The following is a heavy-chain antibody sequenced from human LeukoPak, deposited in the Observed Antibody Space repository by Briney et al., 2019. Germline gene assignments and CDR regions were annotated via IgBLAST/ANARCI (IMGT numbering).Heavy chain of an antibody. CDR3: ARDPNVVVPAYGFDY. J-gene: IGHJ4*02. V-gene: IGHV3-33*01. Sequence: PGGSLRLSCAASGFTFSSYGMHWVRQAPGKGLEWVAVIWYDGSNKYYADSVKGRFTISRDNSKNTLYLQMNSLRAEDTAVYYCARDPNVVVPAYGFDYWGQGTLVTVSS. CDR1: GFTFSSYG. D-gene: IGHD2-2*01. CDR2: IWYDGSNK.